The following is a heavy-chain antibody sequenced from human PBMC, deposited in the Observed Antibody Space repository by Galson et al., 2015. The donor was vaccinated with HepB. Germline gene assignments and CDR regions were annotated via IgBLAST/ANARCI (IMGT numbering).Heavy chain of an antibody. Sequence: SVKVSCKASGGTFSSYAISWVRQAPGQGLEWMGGIIPIFGTANYAQKFQGRVTITADESTSTAYMELSSLRSEDTAVYYCAERYCSGGSCPRLAFDIWGQRTMVTVSS. CDR2: IIPIFGTA. CDR3: AERYCSGGSCPRLAFDI. J-gene: IGHJ3*02. D-gene: IGHD2-15*01. CDR1: GGTFSSYA. V-gene: IGHV1-69*13.